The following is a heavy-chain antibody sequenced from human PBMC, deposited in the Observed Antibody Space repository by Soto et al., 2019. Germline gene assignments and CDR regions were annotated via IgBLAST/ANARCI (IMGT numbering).Heavy chain of an antibody. CDR1: GYTFTSYA. D-gene: IGHD2-15*01. CDR2: INAGNGNT. CDR3: ARPRNRYCSGGSCYSNWYFDL. J-gene: IGHJ2*01. Sequence: ASVKISCKASGYTFTSYAMHWVRQAPGQGVEWMGWINAGNGNTKYSQKFQGRVTITRDTSASTAYMELSSLRSEDTAVYYCARPRNRYCSGGSCYSNWYFDLWGRGTLVTVSS. V-gene: IGHV1-3*01.